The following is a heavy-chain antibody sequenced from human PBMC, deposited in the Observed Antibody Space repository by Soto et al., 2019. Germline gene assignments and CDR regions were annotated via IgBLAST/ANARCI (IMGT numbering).Heavy chain of an antibody. J-gene: IGHJ4*02. Sequence: QVQLVQSGAEVKKPGASVKVSCKASGYTFTGYYMHWVRQAPGQGLEWMGWINPNSGGTNYAQKFQGWVTMTRDTSISTAYMELSRLRSDDTAVYYCARQRYSSSWYLHYYFGYWGQGTLVTVSS. CDR3: ARQRYSSSWYLHYYFGY. CDR2: INPNSGGT. V-gene: IGHV1-2*04. D-gene: IGHD6-13*01. CDR1: GYTFTGYY.